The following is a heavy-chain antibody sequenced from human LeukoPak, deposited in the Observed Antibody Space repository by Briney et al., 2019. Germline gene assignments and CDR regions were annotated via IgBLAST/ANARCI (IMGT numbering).Heavy chain of an antibody. Sequence: ASVKVSCKVSGYSLTKLSMHWVRQAPGKGLEWMGGFDPEDGETVYAQKFQGRVTMTEDTFTDTAYMELSSLRSEDTAVYYCAVRQAYCGGDCYRYFDYWGQGTLVTVSS. V-gene: IGHV1-24*01. CDR2: FDPEDGET. CDR1: GYSLTKLS. D-gene: IGHD2-21*02. J-gene: IGHJ4*02. CDR3: AVRQAYCGGDCYRYFDY.